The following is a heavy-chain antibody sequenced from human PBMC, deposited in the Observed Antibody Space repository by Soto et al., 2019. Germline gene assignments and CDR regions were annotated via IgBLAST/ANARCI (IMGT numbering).Heavy chain of an antibody. CDR2: ISSSGSTI. CDR3: AREDYGDYEAFDI. J-gene: IGHJ3*02. CDR1: GFTFSSYE. Sequence: EVQLVESGGGLVQPGGSLRLSCAASGFTFSSYEMNWVRQAPGKGLEWVSYISSSGSTIYYADSVKGRFTISRDNAKNSLYLQMNSLRAEDTAVYYCAREDYGDYEAFDIWGQGTMVTVSS. V-gene: IGHV3-48*03. D-gene: IGHD4-17*01.